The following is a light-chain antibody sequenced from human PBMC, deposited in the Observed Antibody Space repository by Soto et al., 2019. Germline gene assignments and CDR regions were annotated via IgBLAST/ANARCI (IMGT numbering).Light chain of an antibody. V-gene: IGKV1-5*03. CDR1: QAVPNN. CDR3: KQYNSYSRT. Sequence: DIHLTQSPSFLSASVGDRVTITCRPSQAVPNNMAWYQQKPGKAHKLLIYKAYSLESGVPSRFSGSGSGTEFTLTIRSLQPDDFATYYCKQYNSYSRTFGQGTKVDIK. J-gene: IGKJ1*01. CDR2: KAY.